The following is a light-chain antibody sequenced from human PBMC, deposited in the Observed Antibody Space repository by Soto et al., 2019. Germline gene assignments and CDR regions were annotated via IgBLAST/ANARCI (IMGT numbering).Light chain of an antibody. CDR1: HSVTSDY. CDR2: GAT. Sequence: EIVLTQSPGTLSLSPGERATLSCRASHSVTSDYLAWYQQKPGQAPRLLIYGATKRATGIPDRFSGSGSGTDFTLTISRLEAEDFAVYYCQQRSNWPPWTFGQGTKVDIK. V-gene: IGKV3D-20*02. J-gene: IGKJ1*01. CDR3: QQRSNWPPWT.